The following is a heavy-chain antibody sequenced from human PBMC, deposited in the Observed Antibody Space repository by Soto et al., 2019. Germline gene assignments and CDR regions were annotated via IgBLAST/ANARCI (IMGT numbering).Heavy chain of an antibody. Sequence: QITLKESGPTLVKPTQTLTLTCTVSGFSLTTSGVGVGWIRQPPGKAPEWLALIYWDSIERYSPSLRIRLTITMDPSDNKVVLTMTAMDPVDTATYYYDHNPCSGGTCYLFDHWGQGTPVIVSS. J-gene: IGHJ4*02. CDR2: IYWDSIE. CDR1: GFSLTTSGVG. CDR3: DHNPCSGGTCYLFDH. D-gene: IGHD2-15*01. V-gene: IGHV2-5*02.